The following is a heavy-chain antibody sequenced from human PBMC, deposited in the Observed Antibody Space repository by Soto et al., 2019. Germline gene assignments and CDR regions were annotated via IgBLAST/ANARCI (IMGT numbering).Heavy chain of an antibody. CDR1: GGTFSSYA. CDR3: ARKFEDVDTALRGWYFDL. J-gene: IGHJ2*01. V-gene: IGHV1-69*13. D-gene: IGHD5-18*01. Sequence: GASVKVSCKASGGTFSSYAISWVRQAPGQGLEWMGGIIPIFGTANYAQKFQGRVTITADESTSTAYMELSSLRSEDTAVYYCARKFEDVDTALRGWYFDLWGRGTLVTVSS. CDR2: IIPIFGTA.